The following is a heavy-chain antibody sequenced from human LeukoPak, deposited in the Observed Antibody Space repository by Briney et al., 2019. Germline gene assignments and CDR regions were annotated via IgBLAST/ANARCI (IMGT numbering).Heavy chain of an antibody. V-gene: IGHV7-4-1*02. CDR2: INTNTGNP. D-gene: IGHD5-18*01. CDR1: GYTSTSYD. CDR3: AREGGSSGYSYGYNWFAP. Sequence: ASVKVSCKASGYTSTSYDINWVRQATGQGLEWMGWINTNTGNPTYAQGFTGRFVFSLDTSVNTAYLQISSLKVDDTAVYYCAREGGSSGYSYGYNWFAPWGQGTLVTVSS. J-gene: IGHJ5*02.